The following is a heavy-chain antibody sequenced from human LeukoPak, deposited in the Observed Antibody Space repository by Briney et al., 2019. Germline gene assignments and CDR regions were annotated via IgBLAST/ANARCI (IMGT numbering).Heavy chain of an antibody. V-gene: IGHV4-59*01. CDR2: IYYSGST. Sequence: SETLSLTCSVSDDSITMYYWTWIRQPPGKGLEWIGYIYYSGSTNYNPSLRSRVTISVDTSKNQFSLKLSSVTAADTTVYYCARSSEGRYYYDSSGFSYYYYYMDVWGKGTTVTISS. CDR1: DDSITMYY. J-gene: IGHJ6*03. D-gene: IGHD3-22*01. CDR3: ARSSEGRYYYDSSGFSYYYYYMDV.